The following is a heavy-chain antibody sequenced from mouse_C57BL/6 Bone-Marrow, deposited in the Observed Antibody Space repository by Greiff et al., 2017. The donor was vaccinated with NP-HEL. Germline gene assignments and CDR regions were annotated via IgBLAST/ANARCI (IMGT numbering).Heavy chain of an antibody. V-gene: IGHV1-7*01. D-gene: IGHD1-1*01. CDR2: INPSSGYT. CDR3: ARVYYGYATDF. CDR1: GYTFTSYW. Sequence: QVHVKQSGAELAKPGASVKLSCKASGYTFTSYWMHWVKQRPGQGLEWIGYINPSSGYTKYNQKFKDKATLTADKSSSTAYMQLSSLTYEDSAVYYCARVYYGYATDFWGQGTSVTVSS. J-gene: IGHJ4*01.